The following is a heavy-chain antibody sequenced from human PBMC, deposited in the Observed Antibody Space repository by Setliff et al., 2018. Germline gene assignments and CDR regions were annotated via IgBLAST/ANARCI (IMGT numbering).Heavy chain of an antibody. CDR2: ITPILGIA. CDR1: GGTFSSYA. Sequence: SVKVSCKASGGTFSSYAISWVRQAPGQGLEWMGGITPILGIANYAQKFQGRVTITADKSTSTAYMELSSLRSEDTAVYYCARRVYSSSSGYYHYYMDVWGKGTTVTVSS. J-gene: IGHJ6*03. CDR3: ARRVYSSSSGYYHYYMDV. V-gene: IGHV1-69*10. D-gene: IGHD6-6*01.